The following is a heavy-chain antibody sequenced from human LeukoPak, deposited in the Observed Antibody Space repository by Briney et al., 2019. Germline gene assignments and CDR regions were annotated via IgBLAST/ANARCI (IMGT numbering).Heavy chain of an antibody. CDR2: VYFSGST. V-gene: IGHV4-39*01. Sequence: SETLSLTCAVSGGSISSSIHYWGWIRQPPGTGLEWIGRVYFSGSTYYRPSLMTRVTITVDTAKTQFSLKLNSVTATDTAVYHCARVIRPTGYYSNPKSGSFDFWGQGTLVTVSS. CDR3: ARVIRPTGYYSNPKSGSFDF. J-gene: IGHJ4*02. D-gene: IGHD3-9*01. CDR1: GGSISSSIHY.